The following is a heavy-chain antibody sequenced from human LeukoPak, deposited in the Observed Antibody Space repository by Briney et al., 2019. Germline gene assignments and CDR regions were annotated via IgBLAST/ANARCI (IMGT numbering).Heavy chain of an antibody. D-gene: IGHD3-22*01. V-gene: IGHV4-39*02. CDR1: GGSISSSSYY. CDR2: IYYSGST. Sequence: SETLSLTCTVSGGSISSSSYYWGWIRQPPGKGLEWIGSIYYSGSTYYNPSLKSRVTISVDTSKDHFSVKLSSVTAADTAVYYCAREYYFDSTGYLYWGQGILVTVSS. CDR3: AREYYFDSTGYLY. J-gene: IGHJ4*02.